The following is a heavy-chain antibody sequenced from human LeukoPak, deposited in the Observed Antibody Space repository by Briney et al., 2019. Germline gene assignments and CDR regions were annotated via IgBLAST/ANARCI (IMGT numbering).Heavy chain of an antibody. CDR3: ARSEQFPYYMDV. CDR2: INPNSGGT. J-gene: IGHJ6*03. Sequence: ASVKVSCKAFEYTFTAYYMHWVRQAPGQGLEWMGWINPNSGGTNYAQKFQGRVTMTRDTSISTAYMELSRLRSDDTAVYYCARSEQFPYYMDVWGKGTTVTVSS. CDR1: EYTFTAYY. V-gene: IGHV1-2*02. D-gene: IGHD6-19*01.